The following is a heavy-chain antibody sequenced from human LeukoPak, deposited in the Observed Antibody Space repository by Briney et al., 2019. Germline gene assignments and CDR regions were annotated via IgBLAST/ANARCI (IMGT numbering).Heavy chain of an antibody. CDR1: GFTFSSYS. CDR2: ISSSSSYI. Sequence: GGSLRLSCAASGFTFSSYSMNWVRQAPGKGLEWVSSISSSSSYIYYADSVKGRFTISRDNAKNSLYLQMNSLRAEDTAVYYCARISETYSSSWPVIPLDYWGQGTLVTVSS. D-gene: IGHD6-13*01. CDR3: ARISETYSSSWPVIPLDY. V-gene: IGHV3-21*01. J-gene: IGHJ4*02.